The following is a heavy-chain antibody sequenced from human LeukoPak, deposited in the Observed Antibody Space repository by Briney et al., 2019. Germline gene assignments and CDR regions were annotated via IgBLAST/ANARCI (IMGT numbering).Heavy chain of an antibody. CDR2: ISPNSGST. D-gene: IGHD4-23*01. J-gene: IGHJ5*02. CDR3: ARTSLRWPHDNNWFDP. Sequence: ASVKVSCKASGYTFTGYYMYWVRQAPGQGVEWMWWISPNSGSTNYEQKFQGRVTMTRGTSISTDYMELRRLRSDDTAVYDCARTSLRWPHDNNWFDPWGQGTLVTVSS. CDR1: GYTFTGYY. V-gene: IGHV1-2*02.